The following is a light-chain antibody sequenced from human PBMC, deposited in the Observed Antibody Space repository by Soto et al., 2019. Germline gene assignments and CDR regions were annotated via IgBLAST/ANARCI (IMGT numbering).Light chain of an antibody. V-gene: IGKV1-33*01. Sequence: DIQMTQSPSSLSTSVGERVTITCQASQDISNSLNWYQQKPGKAPNLLIDEASKLQTGVPSRFSGGGSGTHFTFTISNLQPEDIATYYCQHYDNLPRYTCALGTKLEIK. J-gene: IGKJ2*01. CDR1: QDISNS. CDR3: QHYDNLPRYT. CDR2: EAS.